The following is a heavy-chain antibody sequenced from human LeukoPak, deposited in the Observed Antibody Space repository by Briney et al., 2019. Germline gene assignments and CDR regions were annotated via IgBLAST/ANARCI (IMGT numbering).Heavy chain of an antibody. D-gene: IGHD2-2*01. V-gene: IGHV3-23*01. J-gene: IGHJ6*02. CDR3: ARDNIVVVPAAFYGMDV. CDR1: GFTFSSNA. Sequence: GGSLSLSCAASGFTFSSNAMSWVRQAPGKGLEWVSAISGSGDSTYYADSVKGRFTISRDNAKNSLYLQMNSLRAEDTAVYYCARDNIVVVPAAFYGMDVWGQGTTVTVSS. CDR2: ISGSGDST.